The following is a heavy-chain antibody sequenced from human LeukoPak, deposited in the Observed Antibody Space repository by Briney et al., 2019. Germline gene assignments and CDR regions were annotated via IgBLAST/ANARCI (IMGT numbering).Heavy chain of an antibody. CDR2: IYPADSDT. D-gene: IGHD5-18*01. J-gene: IGHJ4*02. CDR3: ARLLSHGYGPNRYFDY. V-gene: IGHV5-51*01. Sequence: GESLKISCKGSGDRFTNYWIGWVRQMPGKGLEWMGVIYPADSDTRYNPSFQGQVTISADSSFSTAYLQWSSLKASDTAMYYCARLLSHGYGPNRYFDYRGQGTLVTVSS. CDR1: GDRFTNYW.